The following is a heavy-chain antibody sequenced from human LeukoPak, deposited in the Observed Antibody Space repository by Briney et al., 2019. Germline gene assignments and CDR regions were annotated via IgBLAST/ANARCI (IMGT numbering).Heavy chain of an antibody. CDR1: GFTFSNYM. J-gene: IGHJ4*02. CDR3: LRDLNWSLDQ. V-gene: IGHV3-74*01. Sequence: GRSLRLSCAASGFTFSNYMMHWVRQAPGKGLVWVSRIKSDGITITYADSVKGRFTISRDNAKNTLYLQMNSLRAEDTAVYYCLRDLNWSLDQWGQGTLVTVSS. CDR2: IKSDGITI. D-gene: IGHD1-20*01.